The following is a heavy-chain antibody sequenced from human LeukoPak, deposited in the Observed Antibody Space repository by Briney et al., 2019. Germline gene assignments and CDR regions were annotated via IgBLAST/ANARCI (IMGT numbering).Heavy chain of an antibody. V-gene: IGHV3-23*01. CDR1: GFTFSSYA. J-gene: IGHJ4*02. CDR2: ISGSGDST. D-gene: IGHD3-22*01. Sequence: GGSLRLSCAASGFTFSSYAMSWVRQAPGKRLEWVSAISGSGDSTYYAYSAKGRFTISRDNAKNLLFLQMNSLRAEDTAVYYCASPKNYYDSSGYFLGSPPDYWGQGTLVTVSS. CDR3: ASPKNYYDSSGYFLGSPPDY.